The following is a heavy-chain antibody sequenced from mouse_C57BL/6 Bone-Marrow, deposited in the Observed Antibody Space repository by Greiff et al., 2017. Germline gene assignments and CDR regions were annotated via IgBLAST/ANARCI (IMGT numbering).Heavy chain of an antibody. CDR2: IYPRSGNT. CDR3: ASPLPFDY. Sequence: VQLQQSGAELARPGASVKLSCKASGYTFTSYGISWVKQRTGQGLEWIGEIYPRSGNTYYNEKFKGKATLTADKSSSTAYMELRSLTSEDSAVYFCASPLPFDYWGQGTTLTVSS. V-gene: IGHV1-81*01. J-gene: IGHJ2*01. CDR1: GYTFTSYG.